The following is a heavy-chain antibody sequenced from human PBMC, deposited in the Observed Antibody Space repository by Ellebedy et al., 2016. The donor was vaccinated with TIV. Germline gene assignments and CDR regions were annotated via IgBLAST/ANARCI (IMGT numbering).Heavy chain of an antibody. Sequence: GESLKISXAASGFTFSSYWMHWVRQAPGKGLEWVAVISYDGSNKYYADSVKGRFTISRDNSKNTLYLQMNSLRAEDTAVYYCAREVGKWELPTKGYFDYWGQGTLVTVSS. V-gene: IGHV3-30-3*01. CDR1: GFTFSSYW. CDR3: AREVGKWELPTKGYFDY. CDR2: ISYDGSNK. J-gene: IGHJ4*02. D-gene: IGHD1-26*01.